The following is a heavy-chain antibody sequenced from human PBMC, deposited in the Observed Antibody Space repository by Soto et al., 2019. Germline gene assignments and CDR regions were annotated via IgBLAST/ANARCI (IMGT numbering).Heavy chain of an antibody. Sequence: QVQLVESGGGVVQPGRSLRLSCAASGFIFSTYGMHWVRQAPGKGLEWVADISYDGSNQYYEDSVKGRFTISRDNSKHTLYLQMNSLRVEDTAVYYCEKAWSGSHGAFDMWGQGTMVTVSA. CDR1: GFIFSTYG. J-gene: IGHJ3*02. D-gene: IGHD2-8*02. CDR3: EKAWSGSHGAFDM. CDR2: ISYDGSNQ. V-gene: IGHV3-30*18.